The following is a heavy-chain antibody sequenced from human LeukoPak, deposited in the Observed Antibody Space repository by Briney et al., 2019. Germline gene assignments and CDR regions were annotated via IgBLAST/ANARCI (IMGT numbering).Heavy chain of an antibody. D-gene: IGHD3-9*01. CDR1: GFTFSSYS. Sequence: GGSLRLSCAASGFTFSSYSMNWVRQAPGKGLEWVSSISSSSSYIYYADSVKGRFTISGDNAKNSLYLQMNSLRAEDTAVYYCARDREVRYDILTGYSPYGMDVWGQGTTVTVSS. CDR2: ISSSSSYI. CDR3: ARDREVRYDILTGYSPYGMDV. V-gene: IGHV3-21*01. J-gene: IGHJ6*02.